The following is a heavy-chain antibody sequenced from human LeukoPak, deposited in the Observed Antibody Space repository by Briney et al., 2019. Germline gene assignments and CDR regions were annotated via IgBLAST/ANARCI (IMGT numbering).Heavy chain of an antibody. CDR3: ARDLSAGGMDV. CDR2: ISYNGSHQ. Sequence: GGSLRLSCAASGFTFSTYAMHWVRQAPGKGLEWLTVISYNGSHQYYSDSVRGRFTTSRDNAKNSLYLQMNSLRAEDTAVYYGARDLSAGGMDVWGQGTTVTVSS. CDR1: GFTFSTYA. D-gene: IGHD6-13*01. V-gene: IGHV3-30*04. J-gene: IGHJ6*02.